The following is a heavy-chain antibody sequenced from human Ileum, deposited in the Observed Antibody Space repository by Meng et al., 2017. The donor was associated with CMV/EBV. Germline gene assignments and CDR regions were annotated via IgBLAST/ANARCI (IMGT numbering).Heavy chain of an antibody. D-gene: IGHD4-11*01. J-gene: IGHJ4*02. CDR2: IYYAGET. Sequence: CTLSAFALSSSGVDVGWLRHPPGTALECLALIYYAGETRYSSSLESRLTVTKDTSTNQVVLTMTNMDPVDTATYYCANRRSVSAFDYWGQGILVTVSS. CDR3: ANRRSVSAFDY. V-gene: IGHV2-5*02. CDR1: AFALSSSGVD.